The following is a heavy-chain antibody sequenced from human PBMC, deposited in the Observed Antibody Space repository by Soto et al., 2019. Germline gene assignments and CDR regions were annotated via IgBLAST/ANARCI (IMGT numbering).Heavy chain of an antibody. J-gene: IGHJ6*02. CDR3: ARDLWGYCGTDCYPLDV. CDR1: GGSISRYY. V-gene: IGHV4-59*01. Sequence: QVQLQESGPGLVKPSETLSLTCTVSGGSISRYYWSWIRQPPGKGLEWIGYMYNTGSTVYNPPFNGPVTISVDTSKNQFSLKLNSATAADTAVYYCARDLWGYCGTDCYPLDVWGQGTKVTVSS. CDR2: MYNTGST. D-gene: IGHD2-21*02.